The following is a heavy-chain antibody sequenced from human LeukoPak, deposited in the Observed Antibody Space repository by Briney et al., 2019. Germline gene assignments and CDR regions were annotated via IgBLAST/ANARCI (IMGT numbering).Heavy chain of an antibody. CDR1: GFTFSSYS. J-gene: IGHJ6*02. CDR2: ISSSSSYI. D-gene: IGHD2-2*01. Sequence: PGGSLRLSCAASGFTFSSYSMNWVRQAPGKGLEWVSSISSSSSYIYYADSVKGRFTISRDNAKNSLYLQMNSLRAEDTAVYYCARDRIVVVPAAIFGSYRKDYYYGMDVWGQGTTVTVSS. CDR3: ARDRIVVVPAAIFGSYRKDYYYGMDV. V-gene: IGHV3-21*01.